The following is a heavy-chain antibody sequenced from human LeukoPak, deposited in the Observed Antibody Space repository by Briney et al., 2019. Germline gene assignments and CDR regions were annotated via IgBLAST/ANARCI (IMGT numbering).Heavy chain of an antibody. CDR3: ARATPTSGPTLDY. CDR2: ININSTTI. V-gene: IGHV3-48*02. J-gene: IGHJ4*02. CDR1: GFTFSTYR. D-gene: IGHD6-19*01. Sequence: QSGGSLRLSCAASGFTFSTYRMNWVREAPGRGLEGLSNININSTTIYYTDSLKGRFTISRNNAKNSLYLPMNSLRDEDTAVYSCARATPTSGPTLDYWGQGTLVTVSS.